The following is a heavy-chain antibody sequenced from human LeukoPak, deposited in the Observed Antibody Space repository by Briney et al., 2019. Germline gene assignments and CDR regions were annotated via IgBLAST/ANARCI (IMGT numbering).Heavy chain of an antibody. CDR3: ARARHNYDSPLDVVNYFDY. V-gene: IGHV1-18*01. D-gene: IGHD3-22*01. J-gene: IGHJ4*02. CDR2: ISAYNGNT. Sequence: GASVKVSCEASGYTFTSYGISWVRQAPGQGLEWMGWISAYNGNTNYAQKVQGRVTMTTDTSTSTAYMELRSLRSDDTAVYYCARARHNYDSPLDVVNYFDYWGQGTLVTVSS. CDR1: GYTFTSYG.